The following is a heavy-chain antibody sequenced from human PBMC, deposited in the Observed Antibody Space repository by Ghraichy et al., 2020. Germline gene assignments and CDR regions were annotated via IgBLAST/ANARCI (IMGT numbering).Heavy chain of an antibody. Sequence: SETLSLTCTVSGGSVSSGTYYWSWIRQPPGKGLEWIGNIYYSGSTNYNPSLKSRVTISVDTSKKHFSLKLSSVTAADTAVYYCARDRASNYDYVWGSYRYGLDYWGQGTLVTVSS. CDR1: GGSVSSGTYY. D-gene: IGHD3-16*02. CDR2: IYYSGST. CDR3: ARDRASNYDYVWGSYRYGLDY. V-gene: IGHV4-61*03. J-gene: IGHJ4*02.